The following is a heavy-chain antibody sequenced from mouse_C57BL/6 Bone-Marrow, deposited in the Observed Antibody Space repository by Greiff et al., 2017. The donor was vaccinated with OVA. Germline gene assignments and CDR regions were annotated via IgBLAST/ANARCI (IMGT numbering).Heavy chain of an antibody. V-gene: IGHV6-6*01. CDR1: GFTFSDAW. J-gene: IGHJ2*01. D-gene: IGHD1-1*01. Sequence: EVKLQESGGGLVQPGGSMKLSCAASGFTFSDAWMDWVRQSPEKGLEWVAEIRNKANNHATYYAESVKGRFTISRDDSKSSVYLQMNSLRAEDTGIYYGAYGSSYDFDYWGQGTTLTVSS. CDR3: AYGSSYDFDY. CDR2: IRNKANNHAT.